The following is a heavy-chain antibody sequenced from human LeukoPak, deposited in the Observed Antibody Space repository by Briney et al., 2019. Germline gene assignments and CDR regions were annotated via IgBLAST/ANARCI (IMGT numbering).Heavy chain of an antibody. J-gene: IGHJ6*02. D-gene: IGHD5-18*01. CDR1: GYSLTSYW. CDR2: IYPSDSYT. V-gene: IGHV5-10-1*01. CDR3: ARLRGYDTYYYYYYGMDV. Sequence: GESLRISCKGSGYSLTSYWISWVRQMPGKGLEWMGRIYPSDSYTNYSPSFQGHVTISADKSISTAYLQWSSLKASDTAMYYCARLRGYDTYYYYYYGMDVWGQGTTVTVSS.